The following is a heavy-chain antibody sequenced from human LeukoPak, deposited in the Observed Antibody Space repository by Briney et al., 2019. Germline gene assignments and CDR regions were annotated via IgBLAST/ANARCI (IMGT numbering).Heavy chain of an antibody. CDR3: VGIAVAGNIQPLDY. CDR2: INHSGST. V-gene: IGHV4-34*01. D-gene: IGHD6-19*01. CDR1: GGSFSGYY. J-gene: IGHJ4*02. Sequence: PSETLSLTCAVYGGSFSGYYWSWIRQPPGKGLEWIGEINHSGSTNYNPSLKSRVTISVDTSKNQFSLKLSSVTAADTAVYYCVGIAVAGNIQPLDYWGQGTLVTVSS.